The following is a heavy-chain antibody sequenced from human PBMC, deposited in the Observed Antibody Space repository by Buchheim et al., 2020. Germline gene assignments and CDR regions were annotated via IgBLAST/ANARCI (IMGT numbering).Heavy chain of an antibody. Sequence: EVQLVESGGGLVKPGGSLRLSCAASGFTFSSYSMNWVRQAPGKGLEWVSSISSSSSYIYYADSVKGRFTISRDNAKNSLYLQMISLRAEDTAVYYCARDRQGAFRDYYYYMDVWGKGTT. J-gene: IGHJ6*03. D-gene: IGHD1-26*01. V-gene: IGHV3-21*01. CDR2: ISSSSSYI. CDR1: GFTFSSYS. CDR3: ARDRQGAFRDYYYYMDV.